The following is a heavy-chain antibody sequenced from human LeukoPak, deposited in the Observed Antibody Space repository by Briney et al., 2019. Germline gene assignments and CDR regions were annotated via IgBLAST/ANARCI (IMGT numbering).Heavy chain of an antibody. CDR3: ARGGGYNYPVGY. D-gene: IGHD5-24*01. Sequence: NPSETLSLTCAVYGGSFSGYYWSWIRQPPGKGLEWIGEINHSGSTNYNPSLKSRVTISVDTSKNQFSLKLSSVTAADTAVYYCARGGGYNYPVGYWGQGTLVTVSS. J-gene: IGHJ4*02. CDR1: GGSFSGYY. V-gene: IGHV4-34*01. CDR2: INHSGST.